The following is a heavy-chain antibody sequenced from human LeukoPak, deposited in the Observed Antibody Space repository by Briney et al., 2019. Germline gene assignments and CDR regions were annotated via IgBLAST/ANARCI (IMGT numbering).Heavy chain of an antibody. CDR1: GFTFSSYA. Sequence: GGSLRLSCAASGFTFSSYAMSWVRQAPGKGLEWVSAISGSGGSTYYADSVKGRFTISRDNSKNTLYLQMNSLRAEDTAVYYCAIHRDYYDSSALNAFDIWGQGTMVTVSS. CDR3: AIHRDYYDSSALNAFDI. CDR2: ISGSGGST. V-gene: IGHV3-23*01. J-gene: IGHJ3*02. D-gene: IGHD3-22*01.